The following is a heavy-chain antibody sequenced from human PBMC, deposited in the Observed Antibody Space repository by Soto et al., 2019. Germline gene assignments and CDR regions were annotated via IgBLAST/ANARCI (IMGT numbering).Heavy chain of an antibody. Sequence: PGGSLRLSCAASGFTFSSYSMNWVRQAPGKGLEWVSSISSSSSYIYYADSVKGRFTISRDNAKNSLYLQMNSLRAEDTAVYYCARDLDYRNRLDYWGQGTLVTVSS. CDR2: ISSSSSYI. D-gene: IGHD4-4*01. CDR1: GFTFSSYS. CDR3: ARDLDYRNRLDY. J-gene: IGHJ4*02. V-gene: IGHV3-21*01.